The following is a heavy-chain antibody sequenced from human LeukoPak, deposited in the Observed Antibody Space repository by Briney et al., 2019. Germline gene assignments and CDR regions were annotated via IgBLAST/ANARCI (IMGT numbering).Heavy chain of an antibody. CDR1: GFTFSSYE. CDR3: ARDSSGYSDDAFDI. Sequence: QSGGSLRLSCAASGFTFSSYEMNWVRQAPGKGLEWVSYISSSGSTIYYADSVKGRFTISRDNAKNSLYLQMNSLRAEDTAVYYCARDSSGYSDDAFDIWGQGTMVTVSS. J-gene: IGHJ3*02. CDR2: ISSSGSTI. D-gene: IGHD3-22*01. V-gene: IGHV3-48*03.